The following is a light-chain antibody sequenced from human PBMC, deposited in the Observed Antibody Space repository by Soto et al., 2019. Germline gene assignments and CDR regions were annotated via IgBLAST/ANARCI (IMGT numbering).Light chain of an antibody. CDR2: PAS. CDR1: QSIRTY. V-gene: IGKV1-39*01. Sequence: DILVTQSPSSLSASVGDRVTITCRASQSIRTYLNWYQQRPGKPPKLVIQPASTLQSGVPSRFSGSGSGTDFTLTSSSLQPEDFAAYYCQQTYSTLNSFGQGTKLESK. J-gene: IGKJ2*03. CDR3: QQTYSTLNS.